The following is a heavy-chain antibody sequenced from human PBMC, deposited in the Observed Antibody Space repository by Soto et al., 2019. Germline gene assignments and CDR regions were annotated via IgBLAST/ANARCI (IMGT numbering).Heavy chain of an antibody. Sequence: QAQLVQSGVEVKKPGASVKISCKASGYTFTSSGITWVRQAPGQGLEWMGWISAYNGITYYAQSLQDRVTMTTDTPTNTAYMEVRSLRSDDTAVYYCARGRTVSSIGPLLVWGQGTLVSVSS. J-gene: IGHJ1*01. CDR2: ISAYNGIT. CDR3: ARGRTVSSIGPLLV. V-gene: IGHV1-18*01. CDR1: GYTFTSSG. D-gene: IGHD1-1*01.